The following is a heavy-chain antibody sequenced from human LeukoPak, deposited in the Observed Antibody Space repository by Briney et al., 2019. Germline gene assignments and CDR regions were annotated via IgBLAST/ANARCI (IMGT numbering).Heavy chain of an antibody. J-gene: IGHJ4*02. V-gene: IGHV5-51*01. CDR2: IYPGDSDT. CDR1: GYSFASHW. D-gene: IGHD2-2*01. Sequence: GESLKISCKGSGYSFASHWIGWVRQMPGKGLEWMGMIYPGDSDTRYSPSFQGQVTISADKSISTTYLQWSSLKASDTAMFYCARYDIDCTSTSCYSRHFDYWGQGTLVTVSS. CDR3: ARYDIDCTSTSCYSRHFDY.